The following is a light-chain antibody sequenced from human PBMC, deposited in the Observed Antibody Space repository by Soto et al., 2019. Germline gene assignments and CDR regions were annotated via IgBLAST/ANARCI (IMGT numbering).Light chain of an antibody. CDR1: SSDVGGYNY. J-gene: IGLJ1*01. CDR2: EVS. Sequence: QSVLTQPPSASGSPGQSVTISCTGTSSDVGGYNYVSWYQQHPGKVPKLIIYEVSKRPSGVPDRFSGSKSGNTASLTVSGLQAEDEADYYSSSYAGSDNFVFGTGTMVTVL. CDR3: SSYAGSDNFV. V-gene: IGLV2-8*01.